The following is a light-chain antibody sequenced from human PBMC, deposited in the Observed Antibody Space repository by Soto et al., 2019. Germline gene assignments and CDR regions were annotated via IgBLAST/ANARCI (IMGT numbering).Light chain of an antibody. CDR3: HQYGNSPQT. CDR1: QSVSSK. V-gene: IGKV3-20*01. J-gene: IGKJ1*01. Sequence: TKAQTTRSKSAGERASLALRASQSVSSKLVWYQRRPGQAPRLLIYGASSRATGIPDRFSGSGSVTVFTLTINILEPDDFAVYYCHQYGNSPQTFGQGTKVDIK. CDR2: GAS.